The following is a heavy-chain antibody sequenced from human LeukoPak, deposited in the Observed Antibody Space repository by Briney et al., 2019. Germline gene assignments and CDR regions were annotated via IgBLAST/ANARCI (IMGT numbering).Heavy chain of an antibody. CDR3: ARERLRGAYCGGDCYSAEGVFDP. CDR2: IYHSGST. Sequence: SQTLSLTCAVSGGSISSGGYSWSWIRQPPGKGLEWIGYIYHSGSTYYNPSLKSRVTISVDRSKNQFSLKLSSVTAADTAVYYCARERLRGAYCGGDCYSAEGVFDPWGQGTLVTVSS. D-gene: IGHD2-21*02. V-gene: IGHV4-30-2*01. J-gene: IGHJ5*02. CDR1: GGSISSGGYS.